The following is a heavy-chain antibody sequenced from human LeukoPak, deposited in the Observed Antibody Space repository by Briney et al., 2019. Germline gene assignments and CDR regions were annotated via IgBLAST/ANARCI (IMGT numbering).Heavy chain of an antibody. CDR1: GFTFSKYA. CDR2: ISSSSSYI. CDR3: AREQLVKFERYFDY. J-gene: IGHJ4*02. D-gene: IGHD6-6*01. V-gene: IGHV3-21*01. Sequence: PGGSLRLSCAASGFTFSKYAINWVRQAPGKGLEWVSSISSSSSYIYYADSVKGRFTISRDNAKNSLYLQMNSLRAEDTAVYYCAREQLVKFERYFDYWGQGTLVTVSS.